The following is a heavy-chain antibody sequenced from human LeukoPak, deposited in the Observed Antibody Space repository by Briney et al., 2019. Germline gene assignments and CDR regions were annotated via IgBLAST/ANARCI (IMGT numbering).Heavy chain of an antibody. D-gene: IGHD1-14*01. V-gene: IGHV3-49*03. Sequence: GGSLRLSCAASGFTFSSYAMSWFRQAPGKGLEWVGFIRSKAYGGTTEYAASVKGRFTISRDDSKSIAYLQMNSLKTEDTAVYYCTRMTNRDYWGQGTLVTVSS. CDR3: TRMTNRDY. CDR2: IRSKAYGGTT. J-gene: IGHJ4*02. CDR1: GFTFSSYA.